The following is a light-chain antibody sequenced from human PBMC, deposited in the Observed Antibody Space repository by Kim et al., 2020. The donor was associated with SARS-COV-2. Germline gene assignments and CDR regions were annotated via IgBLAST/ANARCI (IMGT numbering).Light chain of an antibody. CDR1: QSISTY. V-gene: IGKV1-39*01. Sequence: DIQMTQSPSSVSASVGDRVTITCRASQSISTYLNWYQQKPGKAPKLLIYAASSLQSGVPSRFGGSGSGTDFTLTISSLQPEDFGTYYCQQSHTAPLLTFGGGTKVDIK. CDR2: AAS. CDR3: QQSHTAPLLT. J-gene: IGKJ4*01.